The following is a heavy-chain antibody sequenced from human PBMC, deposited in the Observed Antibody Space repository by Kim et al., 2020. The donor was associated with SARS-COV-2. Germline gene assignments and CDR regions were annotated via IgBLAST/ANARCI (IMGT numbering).Heavy chain of an antibody. J-gene: IGHJ6*02. CDR3: ATAVSQTYYYGMDV. Sequence: GGSLRLSCAASGFTFSNYAMNGVRQAPGKGLEWVSAITADPGSTYYVDSVKGRFTISRDNSKNTLSLQMSSLRAEDTAVYYCATAVSQTYYYGMDVWGQGTTVTVSS. CDR2: ITADPGST. V-gene: IGHV3-23*01. CDR1: GFTFSNYA. D-gene: IGHD2-8*01.